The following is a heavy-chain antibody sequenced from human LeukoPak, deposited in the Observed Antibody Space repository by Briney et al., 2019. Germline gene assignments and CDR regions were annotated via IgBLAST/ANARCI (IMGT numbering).Heavy chain of an antibody. Sequence: SETLSLTCTVSGGSISSYYWSWLRQPAGQGLEWIGRLYTSGSTNYNPSLKSRVTMSVDTSKNQYSLKLSSVTAADTAVYYCALGYCSSTSCYQACDIWGQRTMVTVSS. V-gene: IGHV4-4*07. CDR1: GGSISSYY. CDR3: ALGYCSSTSCYQACDI. D-gene: IGHD2-2*01. CDR2: LYTSGST. J-gene: IGHJ3*02.